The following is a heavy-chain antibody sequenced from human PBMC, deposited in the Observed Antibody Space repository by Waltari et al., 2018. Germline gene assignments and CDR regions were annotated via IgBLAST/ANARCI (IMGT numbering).Heavy chain of an antibody. V-gene: IGHV3-43D*03. CDR1: GFTFDDYA. J-gene: IGHJ6*03. CDR3: AKAKSGYDNYYYYMDV. D-gene: IGHD5-12*01. Sequence: EVQLVESGGFVVQPGGSLRLSCAASGFTFDDYAMHWVRQAPGKGLEWVSLISWDGGRTYYAYSVKGRFTISRDNSKNSLYLQMNSLRAEDTALYYCAKAKSGYDNYYYYMDVWGKGTTVTVSS. CDR2: ISWDGGRT.